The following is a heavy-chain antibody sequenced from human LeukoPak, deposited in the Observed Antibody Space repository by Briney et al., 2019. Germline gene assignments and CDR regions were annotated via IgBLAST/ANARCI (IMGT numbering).Heavy chain of an antibody. CDR3: AKDLALHYYDSSGLDY. CDR2: ISYDGSNK. J-gene: IGHJ4*02. Sequence: GGSLRLSCAASGFTFSSYWMSWVRQAPGKGLEWVAVISYDGSNKYYADSVKGRFTISRDNSKNTLYLQMNSLRAEDTAVYYCAKDLALHYYDSSGLDYWGQGTLVTVSS. D-gene: IGHD3-22*01. CDR1: GFTFSSYW. V-gene: IGHV3-30*18.